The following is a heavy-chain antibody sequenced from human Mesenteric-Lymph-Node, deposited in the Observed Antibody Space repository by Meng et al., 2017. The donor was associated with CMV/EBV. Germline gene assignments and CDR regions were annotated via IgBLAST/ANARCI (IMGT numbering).Heavy chain of an antibody. Sequence: CSVAGSSIRGNNYYWAWIRQHPGKRLEWIGSLYYTATAYYNPSLQSRVTISLDTSKNQFSLSLNSVTAEDTAIYYCTRHHSDGYNYPWGQGTLVTVSS. V-gene: IGHV4-39*01. J-gene: IGHJ5*02. CDR2: LYYTATA. CDR3: TRHHSDGYNYP. D-gene: IGHD5-24*01. CDR1: GSSIRGNNYY.